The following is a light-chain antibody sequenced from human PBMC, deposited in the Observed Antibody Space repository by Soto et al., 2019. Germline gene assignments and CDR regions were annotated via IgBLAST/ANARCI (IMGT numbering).Light chain of an antibody. V-gene: IGLV1-40*01. CDR2: GNN. CDR1: SSNIGAGYD. CDR3: QSYDSSLSGSVV. Sequence: QSALTQPPSVSGAPGQRVTISCTGSSSNIGAGYDVHWYQQLPGTAPKLLIYGNNNRPSGVPDRFSGSKSGTSASLAITGLQAEYEADYYCQSYDSSLSGSVVFGGGTKLTVL. J-gene: IGLJ2*01.